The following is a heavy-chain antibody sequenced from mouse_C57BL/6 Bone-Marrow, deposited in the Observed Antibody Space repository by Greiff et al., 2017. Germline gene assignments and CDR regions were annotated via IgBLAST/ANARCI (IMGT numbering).Heavy chain of an antibody. CDR2: INYDGSST. CDR3: AREGYLPLYYAMDY. V-gene: IGHV5-16*01. Sequence: EVKLMESEGGLVQPGISMKLSCTASGFTFSDYYMAWVRQVPEKGLEWVANINYDGSSTYYLDSLKSRFIISRDNAKNILYLQMSSLKSEDTATYYCAREGYLPLYYAMDYWGQGTSVTVSS. J-gene: IGHJ4*01. CDR1: GFTFSDYY. D-gene: IGHD5-1*01.